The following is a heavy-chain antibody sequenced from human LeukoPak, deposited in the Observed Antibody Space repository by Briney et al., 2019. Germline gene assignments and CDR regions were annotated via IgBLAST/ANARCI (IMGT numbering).Heavy chain of an antibody. J-gene: IGHJ4*02. CDR2: IFDGKTT. D-gene: IGHD5-24*01. CDR3: ASGAWATRLHS. Sequence: KASETLSLTCAVYGESLNYYYWSWIRQPPGKGLEWIGEIFDGKTTNYNPSLKSRVTISAATSSNQFSLNLKSATAADTAVYYCASGAWATRLHSWAQGTLVIVSS. CDR1: GESLNYYY. V-gene: IGHV4-34*12.